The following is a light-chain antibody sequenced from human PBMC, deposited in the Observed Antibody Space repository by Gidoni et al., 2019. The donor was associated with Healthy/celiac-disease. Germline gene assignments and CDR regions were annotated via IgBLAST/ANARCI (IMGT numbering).Light chain of an antibody. CDR3: QQYGSLLFT. CDR1: QSVSSSY. Sequence: EIVLTQSPGTLSLSPGERATLSCRASQSVSSSYLAWYQQKPGQAPRLLIYGASSRATGIPDRFSGSGSGTDFTLTISRLEPEDFAVYYCQQYGSLLFTFGPXTKVDIK. J-gene: IGKJ3*01. CDR2: GAS. V-gene: IGKV3-20*01.